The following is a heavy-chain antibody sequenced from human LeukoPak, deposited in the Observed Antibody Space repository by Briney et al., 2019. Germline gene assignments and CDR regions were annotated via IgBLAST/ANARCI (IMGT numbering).Heavy chain of an antibody. CDR2: INPYSDAL. Sequence: ASVKVSCKASGYSFSDFYLNWVRQAPGQGLEWMGWINPYSDALIYAEKFQDRVTMTWDTSTATAYMELTRRTSDDTAVYYCATATVTHTRDPWGQGSLVTVSS. CDR3: ATATVTHTRDP. CDR1: GYSFSDFY. D-gene: IGHD1-1*01. J-gene: IGHJ5*02. V-gene: IGHV1-2*02.